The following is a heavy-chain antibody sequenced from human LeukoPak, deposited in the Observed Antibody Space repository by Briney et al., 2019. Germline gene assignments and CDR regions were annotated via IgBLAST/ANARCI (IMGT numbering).Heavy chain of an antibody. CDR2: ISSSSSTI. CDR3: ARDRRNDILTGYYGMDV. V-gene: IGHV3-48*04. D-gene: IGHD3-9*01. J-gene: IGHJ6*02. CDR1: GFTFSSYS. Sequence: GGSLRLSCAASGFTFSSYSMNWVRQAPGKGLEWVSYISSSSSTIYYADSVKGRFTISRDNAKNSLYLQMNSLRAEDTAVYYCARDRRNDILTGYYGMDVWGQGTTVTVSS.